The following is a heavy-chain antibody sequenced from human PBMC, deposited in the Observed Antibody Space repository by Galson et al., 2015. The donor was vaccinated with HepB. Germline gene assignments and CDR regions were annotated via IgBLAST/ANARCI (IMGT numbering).Heavy chain of an antibody. CDR2: IIPLFGSA. Sequence: SVKVSCKASGVTFSSYAISWLRQAPGQGLEWMGGIIPLFGSANYAQKLQGRVTITADESTSTTYMELSSLRSEDTALYYCARQHDTSGYYAYWGQGTLVTVSS. D-gene: IGHD3-22*01. J-gene: IGHJ4*02. CDR3: ARQHDTSGYYAY. CDR1: GVTFSSYA. V-gene: IGHV1-69*13.